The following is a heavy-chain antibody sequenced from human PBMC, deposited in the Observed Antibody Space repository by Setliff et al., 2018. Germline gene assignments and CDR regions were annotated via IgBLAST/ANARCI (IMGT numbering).Heavy chain of an antibody. Sequence: ASVKVSCKASGYSFSGYYTHWVRQAPGQGLEWMGWINPNNGGTNYAQKFQGRVTMTRDTSISTAYMELSGLNSDDTAVYYCARTYTTGSQVDYWGQGTLVTVSS. CDR3: ARTYTTGSQVDY. V-gene: IGHV1-2*02. D-gene: IGHD6-19*01. J-gene: IGHJ4*02. CDR1: GYSFSGYY. CDR2: INPNNGGT.